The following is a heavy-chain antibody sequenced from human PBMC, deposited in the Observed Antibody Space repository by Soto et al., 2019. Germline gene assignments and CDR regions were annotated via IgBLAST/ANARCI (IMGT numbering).Heavy chain of an antibody. J-gene: IGHJ1*01. CDR3: AKSHPASRDYIWGSYPTSAEYFQH. CDR1: GFTFSSYA. CDR2: ISGSGGST. D-gene: IGHD3-16*02. Sequence: GGSLRLSCAASGFTFSSYAMSWVRQAPGKGLEWVSAISGSGGSTYYADSVKGRFTISRDNSKNTLYLQMNSLRAEDTAVYYCAKSHPASRDYIWGSYPTSAEYFQHWGQGTLVTVSS. V-gene: IGHV3-23*01.